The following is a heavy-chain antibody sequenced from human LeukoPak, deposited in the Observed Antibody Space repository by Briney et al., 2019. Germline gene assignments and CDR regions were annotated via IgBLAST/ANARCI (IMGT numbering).Heavy chain of an antibody. CDR1: GSTFSKYA. CDR3: ARWAGTSGVFFHPPFDY. D-gene: IGHD5/OR15-5a*01. V-gene: IGHV1-69*01. Sequence: SVKVSCKASGSTFSKYAISWVRQAPGQGLEWMGQITPIFGLARYAQKFQGRVTITADESTNTAYMDLSSLRSEDTAVYYCARWAGTSGVFFHPPFDYWGQGTLVTVSS. J-gene: IGHJ4*02. CDR2: ITPIFGLA.